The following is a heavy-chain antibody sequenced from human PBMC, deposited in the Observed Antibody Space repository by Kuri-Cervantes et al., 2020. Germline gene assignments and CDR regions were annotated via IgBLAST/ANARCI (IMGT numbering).Heavy chain of an antibody. CDR3: ARGLEDVWGSYPDY. V-gene: IGHV3-23*01. D-gene: IGHD3-16*01. J-gene: IGHJ4*02. Sequence: GESPKISCAASGFTFSSYSMNWVRQAPGKGLEWVSAISGSGGSTYYADSVKGRFTISRDNSKNTLYLQMNSLRAEDTAVYYCARGLEDVWGSYPDYWGQGTLVTVSS. CDR2: ISGSGGST. CDR1: GFTFSSYS.